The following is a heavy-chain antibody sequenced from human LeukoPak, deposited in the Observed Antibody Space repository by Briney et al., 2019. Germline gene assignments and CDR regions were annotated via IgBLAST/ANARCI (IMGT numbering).Heavy chain of an antibody. D-gene: IGHD3-22*01. CDR3: ARAPSEIGGYYPEYFRH. CDR2: IKSDGST. Sequence: GGSLRLSCAAYGFTFSSYWMHWVRQAPGKGLVWVSRIKSDGSTNYADPVKGRFTISRDNAKNTLSLQMDSLRAEDTGVYYCARAPSEIGGYYPEYFRHWGQGTLVTVSS. V-gene: IGHV3-74*01. J-gene: IGHJ1*01. CDR1: GFTFSSYW.